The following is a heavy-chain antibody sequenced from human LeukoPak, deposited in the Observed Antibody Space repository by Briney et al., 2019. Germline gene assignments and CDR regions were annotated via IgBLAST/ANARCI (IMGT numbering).Heavy chain of an antibody. J-gene: IGHJ4*02. CDR2: ISYDGSNK. Sequence: GGSLRLSCAASGFTFSSYAMHWVRQAPGKGLEWVAVISYDGSNKYCADSVKGRFTISRDNSKNTLYLQMNSLRAEDTAVYYCARDGSYSSGWYGFDYWGQGTLVTVSS. CDR1: GFTFSSYA. V-gene: IGHV3-30-3*01. CDR3: ARDGSYSSGWYGFDY. D-gene: IGHD6-19*01.